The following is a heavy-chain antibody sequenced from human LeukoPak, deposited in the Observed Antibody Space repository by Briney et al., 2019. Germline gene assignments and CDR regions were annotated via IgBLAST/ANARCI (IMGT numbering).Heavy chain of an antibody. CDR1: GFTFSSYG. V-gene: IGHV3-33*01. Sequence: PGGSLRLSCAASGFTFSSYGMHWVRQAPGKGLEWVAVIWYDGSNKYYADSVKGRFTISRDNSKNTLYLQTNSLRAEDTAVYYCARELRVLWFGVHYYYYGMDVWGQGTTVTVSS. CDR2: IWYDGSNK. CDR3: ARELRVLWFGVHYYYYGMDV. J-gene: IGHJ6*02. D-gene: IGHD3-10*01.